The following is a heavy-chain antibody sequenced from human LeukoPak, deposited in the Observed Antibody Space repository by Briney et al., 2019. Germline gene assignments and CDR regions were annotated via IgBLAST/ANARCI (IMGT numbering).Heavy chain of an antibody. CDR2: INPSGGST. D-gene: IGHD3-22*01. Sequence: GASVKVSCKASGYTFTSYYMHWVRQAPGQGLEWMGIINPSGGSTSYAQKFQGRVTMTRDTSTSTVYMELSSLRSEDTAVYYCARDPYYDSSGYYYPADYWGQGTLVTVSP. V-gene: IGHV1-46*01. J-gene: IGHJ4*02. CDR3: ARDPYYDSSGYYYPADY. CDR1: GYTFTSYY.